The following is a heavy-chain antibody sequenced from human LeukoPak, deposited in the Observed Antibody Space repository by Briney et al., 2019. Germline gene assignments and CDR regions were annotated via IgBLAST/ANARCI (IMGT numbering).Heavy chain of an antibody. CDR3: ARVYYDILTGYYHPDY. V-gene: IGHV3-48*03. CDR2: ISSSGSTI. D-gene: IGHD3-9*01. CDR1: GFTFSSYE. J-gene: IGHJ4*02. Sequence: GGSLRLSCAASGFTFSSYEMNWVRQAPGKGLEWVSYISSSGSTIYYADSVKGRFTISRDNAKNSLYLQMNSLRAEDTAVYYCARVYYDILTGYYHPDYWGQGTLVTVSS.